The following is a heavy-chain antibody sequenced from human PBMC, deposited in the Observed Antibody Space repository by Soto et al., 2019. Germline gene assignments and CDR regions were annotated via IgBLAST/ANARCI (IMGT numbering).Heavy chain of an antibody. J-gene: IGHJ6*02. CDR1: GYSFTSYW. CDR2: IYPGDSDT. V-gene: IGHV5-51*01. CDR3: ASPIEAMDYDLDV. Sequence: PGESLKISCKGSGYSFTSYWIGWVRQMPGKGLEWMGSIYPGDSDTRYSPSFQGPVTISADKSISTAYLPRSSLKASDTAIDFCASPIEAMDYDLDVWGQGTTVTVSS. D-gene: IGHD5-12*01.